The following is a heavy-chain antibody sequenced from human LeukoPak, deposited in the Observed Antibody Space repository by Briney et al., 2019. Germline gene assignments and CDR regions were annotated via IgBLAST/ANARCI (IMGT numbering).Heavy chain of an antibody. D-gene: IGHD3-10*01. CDR3: TVVNYGSGSYPLGS. CDR1: GFTFSTYS. V-gene: IGHV3-15*01. J-gene: IGHJ5*02. Sequence: PGGSLRLSCAASGFTFSTYSMNWVRQAPGKGLELVARIKNKPDGGTSDYTAPVKGRFTISRDDSKSTLYLQMNSLKTEDTAVYYCTVVNYGSGSYPLGSWGQGTLVTVSS. CDR2: IKNKPDGGTS.